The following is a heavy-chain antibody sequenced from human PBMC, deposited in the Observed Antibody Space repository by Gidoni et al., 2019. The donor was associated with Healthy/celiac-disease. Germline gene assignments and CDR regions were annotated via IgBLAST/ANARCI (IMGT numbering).Heavy chain of an antibody. Sequence: EVQLLESGGGLVQPGGSLRLSCAASGFTFSSYAMSWVRQAPGKGLEWGSAIRGSGGSTYYADSVKGRFTISRDNSKNTLYLQMNSLRAEDTAVYYCANLLSGWFSYWGQGTLVTVSS. CDR1: GFTFSSYA. CDR3: ANLLSGWFSY. CDR2: IRGSGGST. V-gene: IGHV3-23*01. D-gene: IGHD6-19*01. J-gene: IGHJ4*02.